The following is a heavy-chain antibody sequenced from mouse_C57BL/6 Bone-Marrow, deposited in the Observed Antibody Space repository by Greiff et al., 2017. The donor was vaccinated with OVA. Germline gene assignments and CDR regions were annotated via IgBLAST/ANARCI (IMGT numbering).Heavy chain of an antibody. CDR3: ALYDFAWFAY. V-gene: IGHV1-82*01. Sequence: QVQLQQSGPELVKPGASVKISCKASGYAFSSSWMNWVKQRPGKGLEWIGRIYPGDGDTNYNGKFKGKATLTADKSSSTAYMQLSSLTSEDSAVYFCALYDFAWFAYWGQGTLVTVSA. CDR2: IYPGDGDT. D-gene: IGHD2-3*01. CDR1: GYAFSSSW. J-gene: IGHJ3*01.